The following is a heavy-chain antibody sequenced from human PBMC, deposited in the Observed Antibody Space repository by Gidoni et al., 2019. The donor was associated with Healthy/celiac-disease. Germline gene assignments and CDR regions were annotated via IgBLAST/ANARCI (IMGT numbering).Heavy chain of an antibody. D-gene: IGHD3-22*01. Sequence: QVQLVESGVGVVQPGSSLRLSCSASGFPFSSYCMHWVRQAPGKGLEWVAVISYDGSNKYYADAVKGRFTISRDKSKNTLYLQMNSLRAEDTAVYYCASNTYYYDSSGLPGAFDIWGQGTMVTVSS. CDR3: ASNTYYYDSSGLPGAFDI. V-gene: IGHV3-30*03. CDR2: ISYDGSNK. CDR1: GFPFSSYC. J-gene: IGHJ3*02.